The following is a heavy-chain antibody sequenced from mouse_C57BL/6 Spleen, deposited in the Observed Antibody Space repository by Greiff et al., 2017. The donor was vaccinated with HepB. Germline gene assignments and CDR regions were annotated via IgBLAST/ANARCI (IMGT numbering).Heavy chain of an antibody. CDR1: GYTFTSYW. CDR2: IDPSDSET. J-gene: IGHJ2*01. Sequence: QVQLQQPGAELVRPGSSVKLSCKASGYTFTSYWMHWVKQRPIQGLEWIGNIDPSDSETHYNQKFKDKATLTVDKSSSTAYMQLSSLTSEDSAVYYGARWGYYLSFDYWGQGTTLTVSS. D-gene: IGHD2-3*01. CDR3: ARWGYYLSFDY. V-gene: IGHV1-52*01.